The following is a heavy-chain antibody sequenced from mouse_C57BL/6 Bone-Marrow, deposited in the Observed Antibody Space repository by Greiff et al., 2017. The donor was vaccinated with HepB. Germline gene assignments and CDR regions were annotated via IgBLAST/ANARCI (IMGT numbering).Heavy chain of an antibody. Sequence: VQLVESGPELVKPGASVKISCKASGYAFSSSWMNWVKQRPGKGLEWIGRIYPGDGDTNYNGKFKGKATLTADKSSSTAYMQLSSLTSEDSAVYFCAREKGLARHFDYWGQGTTLTVSS. D-gene: IGHD1-2*01. J-gene: IGHJ2*01. CDR1: GYAFSSSW. V-gene: IGHV1-82*01. CDR3: AREKGLARHFDY. CDR2: IYPGDGDT.